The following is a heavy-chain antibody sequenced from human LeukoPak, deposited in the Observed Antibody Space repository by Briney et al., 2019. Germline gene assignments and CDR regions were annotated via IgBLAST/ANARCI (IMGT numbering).Heavy chain of an antibody. CDR1: GGSISSYY. V-gene: IGHV4-59*01. CDR3: AREAGDDDYYYYGMDV. CDR2: IYYSGST. D-gene: IGHD7-27*01. Sequence: SETLSLTCTVSGGSISSYYWSWIRQPPGKGLEWIGYIYYSGSTNYHPSLKSPATISVDTSKNTFSLKLSSVTAADTAVYYCAREAGDDDYYYYGMDVWGQGTTVTVSS. J-gene: IGHJ6*02.